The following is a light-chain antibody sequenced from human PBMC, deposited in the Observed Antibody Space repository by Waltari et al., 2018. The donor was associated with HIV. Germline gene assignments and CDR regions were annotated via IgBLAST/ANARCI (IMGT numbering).Light chain of an antibody. CDR1: TSDFGLYNF. J-gene: IGLJ2*01. Sequence: QSTLTQPASVSGSPGQSITISCTGSTSDFGLYNFISWYQQHPGGFPKAIIYEVFSRPSVISSRFSGSRSANTASLTISWLQPEDEADYYCASFTSNYTLIFGGGTKVTVL. V-gene: IGLV2-14*01. CDR2: EVF. CDR3: ASFTSNYTLI.